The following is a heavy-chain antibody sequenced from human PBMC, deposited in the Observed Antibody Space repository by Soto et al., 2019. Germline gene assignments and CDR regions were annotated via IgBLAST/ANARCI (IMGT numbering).Heavy chain of an antibody. Sequence: GGSLRLSCAASGFTVSSNYMSWVRQAPGKGLEWVSVIYSGCSKCYADSVKGRFTISRHNSKNTLYLQMNSQRAEDTAVDYCARMAALITGTNGFDYWGQGTLVTVSS. CDR3: ARMAALITGTNGFDY. CDR1: GFTVSSNY. D-gene: IGHD1-7*01. V-gene: IGHV3-53*04. CDR2: IYSGCSK. J-gene: IGHJ4*02.